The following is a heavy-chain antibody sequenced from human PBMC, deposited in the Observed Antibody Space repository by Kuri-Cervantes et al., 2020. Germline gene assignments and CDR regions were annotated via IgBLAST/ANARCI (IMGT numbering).Heavy chain of an antibody. CDR2: IRSDGNNK. CDR1: GFIFTSYW. D-gene: IGHD1-7*01. V-gene: IGHV3-30*02. J-gene: IGHJ4*02. CDR3: AKDEELTFDY. Sequence: GESLKISCAASGFIFTSYWMNWVRQAPGKGLEWVAFIRSDGNNKYYADSVKGRFTISRDNSKNTLYLQMNSLRAEDTAVYYCAKDEELTFDYWGQGTLVTVSS.